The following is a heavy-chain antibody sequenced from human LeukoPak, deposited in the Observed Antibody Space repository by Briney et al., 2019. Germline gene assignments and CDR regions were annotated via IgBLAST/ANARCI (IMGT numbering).Heavy chain of an antibody. J-gene: IGHJ4*02. D-gene: IGHD4-17*01. CDR3: ARGGGGGLYDYGDYGGY. CDR2: ISVYSGDT. Sequence: ASVKVSCKASGYTFTSYGISWVRQAPGQGLEWMGWISVYSGDTKYAQNLQGRVTMTTDTSTSTAYMELRSLRSDDTAVYYCARGGGGGLYDYGDYGGYWGQGTLVTVSS. CDR1: GYTFTSYG. V-gene: IGHV1-18*01.